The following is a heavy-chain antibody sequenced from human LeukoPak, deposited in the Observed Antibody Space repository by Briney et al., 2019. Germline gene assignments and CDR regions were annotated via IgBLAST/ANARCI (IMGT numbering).Heavy chain of an antibody. J-gene: IGHJ3*02. Sequence: GGSLRLSCAASGFTFSSYEMNWVRQAPGKGLEWVSYISSSGSPIYYADSVKGRFTISRDNAKNSLFLQMSSLRAEDTAVYYCARDKRLSGSSADDAFDIWGQGTVVTVSS. CDR1: GFTFSSYE. V-gene: IGHV3-48*03. CDR3: ARDKRLSGSSADDAFDI. CDR2: ISSSGSPI. D-gene: IGHD1-26*01.